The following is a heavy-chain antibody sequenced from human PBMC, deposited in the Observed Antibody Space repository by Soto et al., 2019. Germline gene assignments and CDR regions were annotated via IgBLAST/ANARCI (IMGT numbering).Heavy chain of an antibody. Sequence: SVKVSCKAAGGTFSSDAISRGRLAPGQGLEWMGGIIPIFGTANYAQKFQGRVTITADESTSTAYMELSSLRSEDTAVYYCARDAPSYSSSWYGFDPWGQGTLVTVSS. CDR1: GGTFSSDA. CDR3: ARDAPSYSSSWYGFDP. D-gene: IGHD6-13*01. J-gene: IGHJ5*02. V-gene: IGHV1-69*13. CDR2: IIPIFGTA.